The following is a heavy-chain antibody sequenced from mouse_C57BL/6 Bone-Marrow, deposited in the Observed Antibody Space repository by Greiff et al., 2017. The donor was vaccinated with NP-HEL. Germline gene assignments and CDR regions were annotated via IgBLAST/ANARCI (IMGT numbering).Heavy chain of an antibody. V-gene: IGHV5-16*01. CDR2: INYDGSST. J-gene: IGHJ4*01. CDR3: AREGGLRRRTYAMDY. Sequence: DVQLVESEGGLVRPGSSMKLSCTASGFTFSDYYMAWVRQVPEKGLEWVANINYDGSSTYYLDSLKSRFIISRDNAKNILYLQMSSLKSEDTATYYCAREGGLRRRTYAMDYWGQGTSVTVSS. CDR1: GFTFSDYY. D-gene: IGHD2-4*01.